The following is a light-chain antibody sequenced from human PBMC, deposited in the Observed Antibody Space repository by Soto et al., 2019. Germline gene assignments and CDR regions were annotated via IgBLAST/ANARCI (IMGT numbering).Light chain of an antibody. CDR3: QQYNNWPWT. J-gene: IGKJ1*01. V-gene: IGKV3-15*01. CDR2: GAS. Sequence: ETVLTQSPATLSVSPGARATLSCRASRSVSRDLAWYQQKPGQVPRLLIYGASTRATGIPVRFSGSGSGTEFTLTISSLQSEDFAVYYCQQYNNWPWTFGQGTKVDIK. CDR1: RSVSRD.